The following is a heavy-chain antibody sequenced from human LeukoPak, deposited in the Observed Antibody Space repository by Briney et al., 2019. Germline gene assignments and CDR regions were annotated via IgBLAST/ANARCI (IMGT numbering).Heavy chain of an antibody. V-gene: IGHV4-39*07. J-gene: IGHJ5*02. Sequence: SETLSLTCTVSGGSISSSSYYWGWIRQPPGKGPEWIGSIYYSGSTYYNPSLKSRVTISVDTSKNQFSLKLSSVTAADTAVYYCARLGGCSTSCYTGSSWFDPWGQGTLVTVSS. D-gene: IGHD2-2*02. CDR2: IYYSGST. CDR3: ARLGGCSTSCYTGSSWFDP. CDR1: GGSISSSSYY.